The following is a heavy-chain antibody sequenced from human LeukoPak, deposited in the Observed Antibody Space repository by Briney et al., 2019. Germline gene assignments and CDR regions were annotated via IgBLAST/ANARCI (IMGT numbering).Heavy chain of an antibody. D-gene: IGHD4-23*01. CDR3: VSTVVTFTDY. Sequence: GRSLRLSCAASGFTFSSYGMHWVRQAPGKGLEWVAVISYDGSNKYYAGSVKGRFTISRDNSKNTLYLQMNSLRAEDTAVYYCVSTVVTFTDYWGQGTLVTVSS. CDR1: GFTFSSYG. J-gene: IGHJ4*02. V-gene: IGHV3-30*03. CDR2: ISYDGSNK.